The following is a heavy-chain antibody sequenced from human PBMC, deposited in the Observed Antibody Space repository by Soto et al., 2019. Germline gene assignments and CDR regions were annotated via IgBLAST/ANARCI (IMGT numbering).Heavy chain of an antibody. D-gene: IGHD2-21*01. CDR2: IYYTGST. Sequence: PSETLSLTCAVSGGSISSGGYSWSWIRQPSGKGLEWIGYIYYTGSTSYNSSFKSRVTISLDTPKNLFSLSLSSVTAADTAVYYCARIAGTNLDYWGQGTPVTVSS. CDR3: ARIAGTNLDY. CDR1: GGSISSGGYS. V-gene: IGHV4-61*08. J-gene: IGHJ4*02.